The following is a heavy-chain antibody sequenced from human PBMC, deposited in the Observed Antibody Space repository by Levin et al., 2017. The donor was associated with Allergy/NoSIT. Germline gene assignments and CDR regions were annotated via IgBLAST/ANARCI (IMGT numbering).Heavy chain of an antibody. Sequence: GESLKISCKGSGYSFTSYWIGWVRQMPGKGLEWMGIIYPGDSDTRYSPSFQGQVTISADKSISTAYLQWSSLKASDTAMYYCAMVRGVYPTTYYFDYWGQGTLVTVSS. CDR2: IYPGDSDT. CDR3: AMVRGVYPTTYYFDY. J-gene: IGHJ4*02. CDR1: GYSFTSYW. V-gene: IGHV5-51*01. D-gene: IGHD3-10*01.